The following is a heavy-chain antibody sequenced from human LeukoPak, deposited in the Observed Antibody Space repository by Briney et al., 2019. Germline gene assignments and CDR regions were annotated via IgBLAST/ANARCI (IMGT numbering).Heavy chain of an antibody. J-gene: IGHJ4*02. CDR2: ISYRGNT. D-gene: IGHD3-22*01. V-gene: IGHV4-39*01. CDR3: ARVGFYYDSSAYFIDY. CDR1: GGSISSSSYY. Sequence: PSETLSLTCTVSGGSISSSSYYWGWIRQPPGKGLEWIGSISYRGNTYYNPSLKSRITIPVDTPKNQFSLKLSSVTAADTAVYYCARVGFYYDSSAYFIDYWGQGTLVTVSS.